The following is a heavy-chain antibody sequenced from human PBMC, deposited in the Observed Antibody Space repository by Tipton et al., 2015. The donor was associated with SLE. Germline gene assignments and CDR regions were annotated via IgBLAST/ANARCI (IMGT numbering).Heavy chain of an antibody. CDR1: GGSISSSSYY. V-gene: IGHV4-61*05. CDR3: ARYSDNGVDY. Sequence: TLSLTCTVSGGSISSSSYYWGWIRQPPGKGLEWIGSIYYSGSTNYNPSLKSRVTISVDTSKNQFSLKVSSVTAADTAVYYCARYSDNGVDYWGQGTLVTVSS. CDR2: IYYSGST. J-gene: IGHJ4*02. D-gene: IGHD5-18*01.